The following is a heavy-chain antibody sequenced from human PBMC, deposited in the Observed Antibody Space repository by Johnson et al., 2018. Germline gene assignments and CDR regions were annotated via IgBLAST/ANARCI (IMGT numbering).Heavy chain of an antibody. CDR3: ARVYEGAFDS. D-gene: IGHD3-16*01. CDR1: GFTFSSYG. CDR2: LWYDGSNK. Sequence: QVQLVQSGGGVVQPGRSLRLSCAASGFTFSSYGMHWVRQAPGKGLEWVAVLWYDGSNKYYADSVKGRFTISRDNSKNTLYLQMNSLRAEDTAVYYRARVYEGAFDSWGQGTMVTVSS. J-gene: IGHJ3*02. V-gene: IGHV3-33*01.